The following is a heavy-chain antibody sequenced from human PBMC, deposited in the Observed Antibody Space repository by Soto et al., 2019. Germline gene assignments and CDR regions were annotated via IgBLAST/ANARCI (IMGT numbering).Heavy chain of an antibody. Sequence: ASVKASSEAPQYAYTTYDINWVRQPTGQEFERMGWMNPNSGNTGYAQNFQGRVTMTRNTSISTAYMELFNLRAEVVAVYYCGRSPRNWGFDNRGQRTLGTVSS. CDR2: MNPNSGNT. V-gene: IGHV1-8*01. J-gene: IGHJ4*02. CDR1: QYAYTTYD. CDR3: GRSPRNWGFDN. D-gene: IGHD7-27*01.